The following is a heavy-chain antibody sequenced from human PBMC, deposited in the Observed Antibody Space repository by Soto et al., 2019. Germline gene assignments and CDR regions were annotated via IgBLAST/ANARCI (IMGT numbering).Heavy chain of an antibody. CDR3: ARDPNWTAPRKYTFDI. CDR1: GFIFTDYG. D-gene: IGHD3-3*01. V-gene: IGHV1-18*01. Sequence: QVQLLQSGAEVKKPGASVRVSCKASGFIFTDYGISWVRQAPGQGLEWMGWIAAYNGNTDYAQRLQDRVTMTPDTSSGTAYMELRSLTSDTTGVYYWARDPNWTAPRKYTFDIWGQGTMVTVSS. J-gene: IGHJ3*02. CDR2: IAAYNGNT.